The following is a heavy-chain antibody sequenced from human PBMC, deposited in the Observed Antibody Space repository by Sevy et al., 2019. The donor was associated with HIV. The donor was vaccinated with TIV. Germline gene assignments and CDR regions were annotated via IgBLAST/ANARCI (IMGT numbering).Heavy chain of an antibody. V-gene: IGHV3-15*01. D-gene: IGHD2-2*01. CDR2: IKSKTNGGTT. J-gene: IGHJ4*02. CDR3: TTDLEYQLERYYFNY. Sequence: GGSLRLSCAASEFIFTNAWMSWVRQAPGRGLEWVGRIKSKTNGGTTDYAAPVEGRFTISRDDSKKTLYLQMNSLKTEDTAVYYCTTDLEYQLERYYFNYWGQRTLVTVSS. CDR1: EFIFTNAW.